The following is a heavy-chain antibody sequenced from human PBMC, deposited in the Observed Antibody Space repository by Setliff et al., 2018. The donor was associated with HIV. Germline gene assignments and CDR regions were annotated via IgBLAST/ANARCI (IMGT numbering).Heavy chain of an antibody. CDR2: IWSDGNNI. CDR1: GFTLRTYG. Sequence: GGSLRLSCVASGFTLRTYGMHWVRQAPGKGLEWVAVIWSDGNNIQYADSLKGRLTVSRDILKNTVYLQMNSLRAEDTAVYYCARRGYSYGWEYHHYYLDVWGKGTTVTVSS. CDR3: ARRGYSYGWEYHHYYLDV. J-gene: IGHJ6*03. D-gene: IGHD5-18*01. V-gene: IGHV3-33*01.